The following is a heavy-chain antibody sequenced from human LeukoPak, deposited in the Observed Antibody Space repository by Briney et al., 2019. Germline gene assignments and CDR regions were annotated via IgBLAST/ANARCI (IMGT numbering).Heavy chain of an antibody. CDR3: ATRGVRWLGPRVRPYYFDY. J-gene: IGHJ4*02. CDR2: IYYSGST. D-gene: IGHD6-19*01. V-gene: IGHV4-39*01. Sequence: PSETLSLTCTVSGGSINSSSYYWGWIRQPPGKGLEWIGSIYYSGSTYYNPSLKSRVTISVDTSKNQFSLKLSSVTAADTAVYYCATRGVRWLGPRVRPYYFDYWGQGTLVTVSS. CDR1: GGSINSSSYY.